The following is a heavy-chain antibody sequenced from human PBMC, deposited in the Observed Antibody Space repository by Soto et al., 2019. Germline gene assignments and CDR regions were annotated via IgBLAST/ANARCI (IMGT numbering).Heavy chain of an antibody. CDR2: ISGSGGTT. D-gene: IGHD3-3*01. Sequence: QPGGSLRLSCVASGFTFENYAMSWVRQAPGKGLEWVSAISGSGGTTYYSDSVKGRFTISRDNSKNTVYLQMNDLRVEDAAEYFCAKDSWAIFGVPAGEYYAMDVWGQGTNVRVSS. CDR1: GFTFENYA. CDR3: AKDSWAIFGVPAGEYYAMDV. J-gene: IGHJ6*02. V-gene: IGHV3-23*01.